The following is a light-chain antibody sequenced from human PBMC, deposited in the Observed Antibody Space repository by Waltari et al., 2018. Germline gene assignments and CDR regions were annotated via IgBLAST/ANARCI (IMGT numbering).Light chain of an antibody. CDR3: QVWDSGSDHYV. Sequence: SYVLTQPPSVSVAPGQTARISCDGNNIGSKNGNWYQQKPGQAPVLVVYDDGDRPSGIPERFSGSNSGNTATLTISRVDAGDEADYYCQVWDSGSDHYVFGTVTKVTVL. CDR2: DDG. V-gene: IGLV3-21*02. CDR1: NIGSKN. J-gene: IGLJ1*01.